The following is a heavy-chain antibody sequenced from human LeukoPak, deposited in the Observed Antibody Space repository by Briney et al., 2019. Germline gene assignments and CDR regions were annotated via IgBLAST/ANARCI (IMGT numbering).Heavy chain of an antibody. CDR2: ISGNSATR. J-gene: IGHJ4*02. CDR3: AKAGPFYFDG. Sequence: PGGSLRLSRAASGFTFTNYGMHWLRQAPGKGLEWVSAISGNSATRHYADSVKGRFTISRDNSKSTLSLQMNSLRAEDTAVYYCAKAGPFYFDGWGQGILVTVSS. CDR1: GFTFTNYG. V-gene: IGHV3-23*01.